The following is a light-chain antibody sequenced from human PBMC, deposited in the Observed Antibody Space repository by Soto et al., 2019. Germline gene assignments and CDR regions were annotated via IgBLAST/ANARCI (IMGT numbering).Light chain of an antibody. CDR2: SAS. Sequence: EIVMTQSPVSLAVTPGEPASISCTSIQSLLYIDGYNYLDWYMQKPLQPPQLLIYSASNRASGVPDRFSGSGSGTDFTLKISRVEAEAVGVYFCMIARQTPFTFGPGTKVDIK. J-gene: IGKJ3*01. V-gene: IGKV2-28*01. CDR1: QSLLYIDGYNY. CDR3: MIARQTPFT.